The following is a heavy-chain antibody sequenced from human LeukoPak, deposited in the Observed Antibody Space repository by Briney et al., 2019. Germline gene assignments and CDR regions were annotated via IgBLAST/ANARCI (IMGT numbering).Heavy chain of an antibody. V-gene: IGHV4-59*04. CDR1: GSSISSYY. CDR3: AATKKAAAAFDI. D-gene: IGHD6-13*01. Sequence: SETLSLTCTVSGSSISSYYWSWIRQPPGKGLEWIGYIYHSGSTYYNPSLKSRVTISVDRSKNQFSLKLSSVTAADTAVYYCAATKKAAAAFDIWGQGTMVTVSS. CDR2: IYHSGST. J-gene: IGHJ3*02.